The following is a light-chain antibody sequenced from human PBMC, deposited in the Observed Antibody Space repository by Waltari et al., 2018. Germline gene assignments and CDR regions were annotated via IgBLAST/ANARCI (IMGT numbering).Light chain of an antibody. CDR3: QHYVRLPAT. CDR2: GAS. CDR1: QWFSRA. Sequence: EIVLTHSPGRLSSSPGESGTLSCRASQWFSRALAWYQQKPGQAPRLLIFGASNRATGIPDRFSGSGSETDFSLTISRLEPEDFAVYYCQHYVRLPATFGRGTKVEIK. J-gene: IGKJ1*01. V-gene: IGKV3-20*01.